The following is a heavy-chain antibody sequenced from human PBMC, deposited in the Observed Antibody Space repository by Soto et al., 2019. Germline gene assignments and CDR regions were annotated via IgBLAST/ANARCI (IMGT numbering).Heavy chain of an antibody. V-gene: IGHV1-2*04. J-gene: IGHJ4*02. Sequence: ASVKVSCKASGYTFTDSYMHWVRQAPGQGLEWMGWINPNSGGTNYAQKFQDWVTLTRDTSISTAYMELRSLRSDDTAVYYCARDKRRSFAYWGQGTPVTVSS. CDR3: ARDKRRSFAY. CDR1: GYTFTDSY. CDR2: INPNSGGT.